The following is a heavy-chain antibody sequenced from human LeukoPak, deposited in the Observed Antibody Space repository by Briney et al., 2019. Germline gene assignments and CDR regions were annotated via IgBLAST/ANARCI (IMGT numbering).Heavy chain of an antibody. D-gene: IGHD4-17*01. J-gene: IGHJ4*02. CDR2: LYYTGYT. CDR3: ARRLARRGYGDYCDY. V-gene: IGHV4-59*08. Sequence: SETLSLTCTVSDDSISTYYWSWIRQPPGKGLEWIGYLYYTGYTKYNPSLKSRVTISLGTSKNQFSLKLSSVTAADTAVYYCARRLARRGYGDYCDYWGQGTLVTVSS. CDR1: DDSISTYY.